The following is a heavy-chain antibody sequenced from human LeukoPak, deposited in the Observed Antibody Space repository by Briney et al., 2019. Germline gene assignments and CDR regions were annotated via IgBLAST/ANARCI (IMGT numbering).Heavy chain of an antibody. CDR3: ARGPSITMVRGGQWYYYMDV. J-gene: IGHJ6*03. CDR2: INPSGGST. Sequence: ASVKVSCKASGYTFTNYAISWVRQAPGQGLEWMGLINPSGGSTNYAQKFQGRVTMTRDTSTSTVYMELSSLRSEDTAVYYCARGPSITMVRGGQWYYYMDVWGKGTTVTISS. D-gene: IGHD3-10*01. CDR1: GYTFTNYA. V-gene: IGHV1-46*01.